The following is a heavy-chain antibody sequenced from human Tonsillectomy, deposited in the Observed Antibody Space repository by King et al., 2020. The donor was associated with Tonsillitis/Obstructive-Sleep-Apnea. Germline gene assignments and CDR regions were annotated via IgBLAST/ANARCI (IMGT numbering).Heavy chain of an antibody. D-gene: IGHD3/OR15-3a*01. J-gene: IGHJ6*03. CDR2: NYPSDSDT. CDR1: GYSFTDYW. Sequence: QLVQSGAEVKKPGESLKISCKGSGYSFTDYWSGWGRQMPGKGLEWMGINYPSDSDTRYSPSFQGQVTISADKSINTAYLRWSSLKASDTAIYYCARRSRFFDFHYYYMDVWGTGTTVTVSS. V-gene: IGHV5-51*01. CDR3: ARRSRFFDFHYYYMDV.